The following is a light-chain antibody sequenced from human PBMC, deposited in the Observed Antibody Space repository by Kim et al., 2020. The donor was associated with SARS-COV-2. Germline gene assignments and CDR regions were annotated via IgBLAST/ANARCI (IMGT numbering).Light chain of an antibody. J-gene: IGKJ2*03. V-gene: IGKV3-20*01. CDR1: QSVSSRN. CDR2: GAS. CDR3: QQYGNATRS. Sequence: EIVLTQSPGTLSLSPGERATLSCRASQSVSSRNLAWYQQKPGQAPRRLIYGASSRATGIPDRSSGSGSGTDFTLPISRLEPEDFAVYYCQQYGNATRSFGQGTKLEI.